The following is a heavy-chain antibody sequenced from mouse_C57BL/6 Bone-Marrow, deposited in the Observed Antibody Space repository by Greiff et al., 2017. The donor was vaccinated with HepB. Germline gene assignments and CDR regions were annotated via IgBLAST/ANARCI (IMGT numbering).Heavy chain of an antibody. D-gene: IGHD2-12*01. V-gene: IGHV6-3*01. CDR3: TGDVLRLDY. Sequence: VQLKESGGGLVQPGGSMKLSCGASGFTFSNYWMNWVRQSPEKGLEWVAQIRLKSDNYATHYAESVKGRFTISSDDSKSSVYLQMNNLKAENTGIYYCTGDVLRLDYWGQGTTLTVSS. CDR2: IRLKSDNYAT. CDR1: GFTFSNYW. J-gene: IGHJ2*01.